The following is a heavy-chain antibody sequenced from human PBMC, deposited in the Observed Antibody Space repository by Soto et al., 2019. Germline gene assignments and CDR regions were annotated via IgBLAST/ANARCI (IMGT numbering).Heavy chain of an antibody. J-gene: IGHJ6*02. D-gene: IGHD6-19*01. CDR1: GFTFSSYG. CDR2: ISYDGSNK. Sequence: WGSLGLSCAASGFTFSSYGMHWVRQAPGKGLEWVAVISYDGSNKYYADSVKGRFTISRDNAKNTLYMQMNGLRAEDTAVYYFAKDLSSGWSPYYYYYDGMDVWGQGPTVTVSS. CDR3: AKDLSSGWSPYYYYYDGMDV. V-gene: IGHV3-30*18.